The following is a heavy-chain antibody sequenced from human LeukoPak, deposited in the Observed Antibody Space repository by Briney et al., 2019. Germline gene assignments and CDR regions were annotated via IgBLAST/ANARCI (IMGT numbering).Heavy chain of an antibody. CDR3: AKDSSSWYYYYYYYGMDV. CDR2: ISSSSSYI. Sequence: GGSLRLSCAASGFTFSSYSMNWVRQAPGKGLEWVSSISSSSSYIYYADSVKGRFTISRDNAKNSLYLQMNGLRAEDTAVYYCAKDSSSWYYYYYYYGMDVWGQGTTVTVSS. J-gene: IGHJ6*02. D-gene: IGHD6-13*01. CDR1: GFTFSSYS. V-gene: IGHV3-21*01.